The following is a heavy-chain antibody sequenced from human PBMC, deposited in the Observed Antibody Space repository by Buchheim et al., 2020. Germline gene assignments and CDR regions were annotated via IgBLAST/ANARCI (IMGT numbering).Heavy chain of an antibody. V-gene: IGHV3-21*01. J-gene: IGHJ4*02. D-gene: IGHD6-19*01. Sequence: EVQLVESGGGLVKPGGSLRLSCAASGFTFSSYSMNWVRQAPGKGLEWVSSISSSSSYIYYADSVKGRFTISRDNAKNSLYLQVNSLRAEDTAVYYCARDLMQYSSGWSFDYWGQGTL. CDR3: ARDLMQYSSGWSFDY. CDR2: ISSSSSYI. CDR1: GFTFSSYS.